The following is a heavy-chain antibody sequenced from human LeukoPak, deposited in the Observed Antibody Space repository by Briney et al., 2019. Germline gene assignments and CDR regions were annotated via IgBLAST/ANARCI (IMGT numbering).Heavy chain of an antibody. CDR1: GFTFSSYS. J-gene: IGHJ4*02. V-gene: IGHV3-21*01. D-gene: IGHD3-10*01. CDR2: ISSSSSYI. CDR3: ASVPAYGSGTKSGY. Sequence: GGSLRLSCAASGFTFSSYSMNWVRQAPGKGLEWVSSISSSSSYIYYADSVKGRFTISRDNAKNSLYLQMNSLRAEDTAVYYCASVPAYGSGTKSGYWGQGTLVTVSS.